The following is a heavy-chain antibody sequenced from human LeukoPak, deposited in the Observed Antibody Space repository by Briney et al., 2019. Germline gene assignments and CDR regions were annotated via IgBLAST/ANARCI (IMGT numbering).Heavy chain of an antibody. V-gene: IGHV3-23*01. CDR1: GITLSNYG. CDR3: AKRGVVIRVILVGFHKEAYYFDS. Sequence: GGSLRFSCAVSGITLSNYGMSWVRQAPGKGLEWVAGISDRGSRTTYADSVKGRFTISTDHPKNTLYLQMNSMRAEDTAVYFCAKRGVVIRVILVGFHKEAYYFDSWGQGALVTVSS. CDR2: ISDRGSRT. D-gene: IGHD3-22*01. J-gene: IGHJ4*02.